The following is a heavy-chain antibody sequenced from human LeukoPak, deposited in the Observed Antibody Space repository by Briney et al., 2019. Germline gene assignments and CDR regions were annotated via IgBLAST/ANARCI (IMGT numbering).Heavy chain of an antibody. J-gene: IGHJ3*02. V-gene: IGHV4-4*07. CDR2: IYTSGST. Sequence: SETLSLTCTVSGGSISSYYWSWIRQPAGKGLEWIGRIYTSGSTNYNPSLKSRVTMSVDTSKNQFSLKLSSVTAADTAVYYCATEGDCSSTSCSTDAFDIWGQGTMVTVSS. CDR1: GGSISSYY. CDR3: ATEGDCSSTSCSTDAFDI. D-gene: IGHD2-2*02.